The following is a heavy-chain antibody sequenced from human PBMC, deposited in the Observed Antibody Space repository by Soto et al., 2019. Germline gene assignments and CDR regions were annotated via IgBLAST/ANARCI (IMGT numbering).Heavy chain of an antibody. V-gene: IGHV1-18*01. CDR1: GYTFTSHG. D-gene: IGHD3-10*01. Sequence: QVQLVQSGAEVKKPGASVKVSCKTSGYTFTSHGITWVRQAPGQGLEWMGWISGDNDNTKYAQTFQGRVTVTTDTSTRTAYMETGSQSANDSAVYFCGIRTEIDGNYGCDMWGDGTMV. CDR2: ISGDNDNT. J-gene: IGHJ3*02. CDR3: GIRTEIDGNYGCDM.